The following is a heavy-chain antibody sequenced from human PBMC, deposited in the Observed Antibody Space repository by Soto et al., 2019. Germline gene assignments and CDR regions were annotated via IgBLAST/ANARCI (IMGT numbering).Heavy chain of an antibody. CDR2: INHSGST. Sequence: SETLSLTCAVYGGSFSGYYWSWIRQPPGKGLEWIGEINHSGSTNYNPSLKSRVTISVDTSKNQFSLKLSSVTAADTAVYYCARSVGIFYYYYYGMDVWGQGTTVTSP. CDR3: ARSVGIFYYYYYGMDV. J-gene: IGHJ6*02. V-gene: IGHV4-34*01. CDR1: GGSFSGYY. D-gene: IGHD1-1*01.